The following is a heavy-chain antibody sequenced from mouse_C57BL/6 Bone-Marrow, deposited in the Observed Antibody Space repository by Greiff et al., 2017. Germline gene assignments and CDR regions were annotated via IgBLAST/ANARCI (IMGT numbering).Heavy chain of an antibody. CDR1: GFSLTSYG. J-gene: IGHJ4*01. CDR2: IWSGGST. CDR3: APQTAQASYYAMDY. Sequence: QVQLKESGPGLVQPSQSLSITCTVSGFSLTSYGVHWVRQSPGKGLEWLGVIWSGGSTAYNAAFISSLSISKDNSKSQVFFKMNSLQADDTAIYDCAPQTAQASYYAMDYWGQGTSVTVSS. D-gene: IGHD3-2*02. V-gene: IGHV2-2*01.